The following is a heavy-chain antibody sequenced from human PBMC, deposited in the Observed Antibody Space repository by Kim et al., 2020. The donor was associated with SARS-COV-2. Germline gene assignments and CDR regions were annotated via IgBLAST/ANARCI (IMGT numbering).Heavy chain of an antibody. J-gene: IGHJ4*02. D-gene: IGHD1-26*01. CDR2: IIPMFGTS. CDR3: ARGVVGATTGFYYFDF. CDR1: GGTFSNYA. Sequence: SVKVSCKASGGTFSNYAVTWLRQAPGQGLEWLGGIIPMFGTSNYAQKFQGRVTITADESTTTAYMDLNSLTSEDTAIYYCARGVVGATTGFYYFDFWGQGTLVSVTS. V-gene: IGHV1-69*13.